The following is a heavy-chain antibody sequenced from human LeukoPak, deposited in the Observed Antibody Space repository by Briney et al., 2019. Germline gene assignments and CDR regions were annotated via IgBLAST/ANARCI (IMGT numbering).Heavy chain of an antibody. J-gene: IGHJ3*02. V-gene: IGHV1-2*02. CDR2: INPNSGGT. Sequence: ASVKVSCKASGYTFTGYYMHWVRQAPGQGLEWMGWINPNSGGTNYAQKFQGRVTMTRDMSISTAYMELSRLRSDDTAVYYCARDRGFGADAFDIWGQGTMVTVSS. CDR1: GYTFTGYY. D-gene: IGHD3-10*01. CDR3: ARDRGFGADAFDI.